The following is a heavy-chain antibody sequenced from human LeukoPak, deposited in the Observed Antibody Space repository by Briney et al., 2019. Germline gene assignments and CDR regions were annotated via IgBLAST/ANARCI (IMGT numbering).Heavy chain of an antibody. D-gene: IGHD6-19*01. V-gene: IGHV3-53*01. CDR3: ARGRQYSTGWYYFDY. CDR2: IYSGGST. Sequence: GGSLRLSCAASGFTVSSNYMSWVRQAPGKGLEWVSVIYSGGSTYYADSVKGRFSISRDNSKNPLYLQMNCLRAEDTAVYYCARGRQYSTGWYYFDYWGQGTLVTVSS. CDR1: GFTVSSNY. J-gene: IGHJ4*02.